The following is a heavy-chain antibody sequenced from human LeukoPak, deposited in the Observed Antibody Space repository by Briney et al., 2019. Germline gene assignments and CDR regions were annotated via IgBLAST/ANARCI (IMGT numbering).Heavy chain of an antibody. CDR3: AKDLGGYRNNFFDY. CDR1: GFTFSSIA. Sequence: GGPLRLSCAASGFTFSSIAMSWVRQAPGKGLEWVSTISGSGGGTYYADSVKGRFTISRDDSKNTLYLQMNSLRADDTAVYYCAKDLGGYRNNFFDYWGQGNLVTVSS. J-gene: IGHJ4*02. V-gene: IGHV3-23*01. CDR2: ISGSGGGT. D-gene: IGHD3-16*01.